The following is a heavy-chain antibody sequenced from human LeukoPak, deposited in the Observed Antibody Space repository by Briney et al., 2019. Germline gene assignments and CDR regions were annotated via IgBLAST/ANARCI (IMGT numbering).Heavy chain of an antibody. CDR1: GGSFSGYY. D-gene: IGHD3-9*01. J-gene: IGHJ5*02. Sequence: SETLSLTCAVYGGSFSGYYWSWIRQPPGRGLEWIGEINHSGSTNYNPSLKSRVTISVDTSKNQFSLKLSSVTAADTAVYYCARGRYGGVYDILTGYYHNWFDPWGQGTLVTVPS. CDR3: ARGRYGGVYDILTGYYHNWFDP. CDR2: INHSGST. V-gene: IGHV4-34*01.